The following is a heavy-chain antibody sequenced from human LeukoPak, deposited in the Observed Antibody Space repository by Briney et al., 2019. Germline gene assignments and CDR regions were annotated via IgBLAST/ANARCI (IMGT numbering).Heavy chain of an antibody. Sequence: PGGSLRLSCAASGFTFSSYGMHWVRQAPGKGLEWVAFIRYDGSNKYYADSVKGRSTISRDNSKNTLYLQMNSLRAEDTAVYYCAKLYEQLAYYYYYYMDVWGKGTTVTASS. CDR2: IRYDGSNK. D-gene: IGHD3-3*01. CDR3: AKLYEQLAYYYYYYMDV. V-gene: IGHV3-30*02. J-gene: IGHJ6*03. CDR1: GFTFSSYG.